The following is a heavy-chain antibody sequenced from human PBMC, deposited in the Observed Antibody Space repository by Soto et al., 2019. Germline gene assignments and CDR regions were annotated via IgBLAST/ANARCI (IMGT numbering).Heavy chain of an antibody. Sequence: SETLSLTCTVSGYSITSNSYFWAWIRQPPGKGLEWIGSIYYSGTTYYNPSLKSRVTISVDRSKNQFSLKLSSVTAADTAVYYCAREEYEQPSSYDYHGMDVWGQGTTVT. CDR2: IYYSGTT. CDR3: AREEYEQPSSYDYHGMDV. V-gene: IGHV4-39*07. J-gene: IGHJ6*02. D-gene: IGHD6-6*01. CDR1: GYSITSNSYF.